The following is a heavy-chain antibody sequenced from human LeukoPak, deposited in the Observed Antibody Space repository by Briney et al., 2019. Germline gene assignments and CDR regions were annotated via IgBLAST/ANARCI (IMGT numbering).Heavy chain of an antibody. J-gene: IGHJ5*02. CDR3: ARATPIVVVPAAIIINNWFDP. V-gene: IGHV1-18*01. D-gene: IGHD2-2*01. Sequence: EASVKVSCKASGYTFTSYGISWVRQAPGQGLEWMGWISAYTGNTNYAQKLQGRVTMTTDTSTSTAYMELRSLRSDDTAVYYCARATPIVVVPAAIIINNWFDPWGQGTLVTVSS. CDR1: GYTFTSYG. CDR2: ISAYTGNT.